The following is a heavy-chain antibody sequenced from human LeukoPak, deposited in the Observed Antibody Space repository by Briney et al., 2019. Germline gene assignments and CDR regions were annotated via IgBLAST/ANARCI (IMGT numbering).Heavy chain of an antibody. CDR3: ARARYGSGSYHYMDV. D-gene: IGHD3-10*01. J-gene: IGHJ6*03. Sequence: SETLSLTCAVYGGSFSGYYWSWIRQPPGKGLEWIGSIYHSGSTYYNPSLKSRVTISVDTSKNQFSLKLSSVTAADTAVYYCARARYGSGSYHYMDVWGKGTTVTISS. CDR2: IYHSGST. CDR1: GGSFSGYY. V-gene: IGHV4-34*01.